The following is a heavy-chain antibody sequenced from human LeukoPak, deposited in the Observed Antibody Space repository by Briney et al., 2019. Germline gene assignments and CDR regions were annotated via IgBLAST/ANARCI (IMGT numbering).Heavy chain of an antibody. J-gene: IGHJ4*02. CDR2: IYYSGST. CDR3: ASRYGDFFYFDY. D-gene: IGHD4-17*01. V-gene: IGHV4-59*08. Sequence: SETLSLTCTVSGGSISSYYWSWIRQPPGKGLEWIGYIYYSGSTNYNPSLKSRVTISVDTSKNHFSLKLSSVTAADTAVYYCASRYGDFFYFDYWGQGTLVTVSS. CDR1: GGSISSYY.